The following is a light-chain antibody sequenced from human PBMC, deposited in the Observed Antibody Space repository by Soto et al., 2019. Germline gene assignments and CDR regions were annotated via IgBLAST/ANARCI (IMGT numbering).Light chain of an antibody. V-gene: IGLV4-69*01. CDR3: QTWGSGSVV. CDR1: SGHSTYV. J-gene: IGLJ2*01. CDR2: LNSDGSH. Sequence: QLVLTQSPSASASLGTSVKLTCTLSSGHSTYVIAWHQQQPEKGPRFLMNLNSDGSHSKGDGIPDRFSGSSSGAERYLTISSLQSEDEADYYCQTWGSGSVVFGGGTKLTVL.